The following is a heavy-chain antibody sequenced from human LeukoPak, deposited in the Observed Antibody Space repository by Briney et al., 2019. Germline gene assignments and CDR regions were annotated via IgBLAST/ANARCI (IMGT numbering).Heavy chain of an antibody. CDR3: ARGDDFSGDH. CDR1: GFTFSNFW. J-gene: IGHJ4*02. D-gene: IGHD1-1*01. V-gene: IGHV3-7*04. Sequence: PGGSLRLSCAVSGFTFSNFWMSWVRQAPRRGLEWVANIHPEGNEKYHVESVKGRFTISRDNAKNLLFLQMNGLRVEDTAVYYCARGDDFSGDHWGQGTLVTVSS. CDR2: IHPEGNEK.